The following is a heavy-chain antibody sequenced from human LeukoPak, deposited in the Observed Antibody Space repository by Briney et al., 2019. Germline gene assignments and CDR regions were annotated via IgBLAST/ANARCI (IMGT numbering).Heavy chain of an antibody. Sequence: GRSLRLSCAASGFTFSNYGMHWVRQAPGKGLEWVAVISYDGGNIYYADSVKGRFTISRDNSKNTLYLQMNSLRAEDTAVYYCAKGVAAVPPFDYWGQGTLVTVSS. J-gene: IGHJ4*02. CDR3: AKGVAAVPPFDY. D-gene: IGHD6-13*01. CDR1: GFTFSNYG. V-gene: IGHV3-30*18. CDR2: ISYDGGNI.